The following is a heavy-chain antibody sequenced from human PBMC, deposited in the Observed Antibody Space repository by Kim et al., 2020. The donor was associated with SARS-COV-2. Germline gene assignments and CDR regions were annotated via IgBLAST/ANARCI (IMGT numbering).Heavy chain of an antibody. CDR3: AKDQPSDGWPTVDL. Sequence: YADSVRGRFTISSDSSKNTVYLELNNVREEDTAVYFCAKDQPSDGWPTVDLWGQGTLVNVSS. J-gene: IGHJ5*02. V-gene: IGHV3-23*01. D-gene: IGHD6-19*01.